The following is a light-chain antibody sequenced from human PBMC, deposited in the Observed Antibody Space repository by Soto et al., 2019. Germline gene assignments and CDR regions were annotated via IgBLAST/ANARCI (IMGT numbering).Light chain of an antibody. Sequence: DIQMTQSPSSLSASVGDRVTITCRASQSISSYLNWYQQKPGKAPKLLIYAASSLQSGVPSRFSGSGSGTDSTLTISSLQPEDFATYYCQQSYSTLSITFGQGTRLEI. CDR1: QSISSY. CDR3: QQSYSTLSIT. J-gene: IGKJ5*01. V-gene: IGKV1-39*01. CDR2: AAS.